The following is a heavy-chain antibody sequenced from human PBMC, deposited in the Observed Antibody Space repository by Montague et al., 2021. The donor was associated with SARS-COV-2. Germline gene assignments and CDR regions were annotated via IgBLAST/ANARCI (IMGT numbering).Heavy chain of an antibody. Sequence: SLRLSCAASGFTFTNYWLSWLRQAPGKGPEWVANINQGGTEIHYLDSVNGRFTISRDNAKNSLYLQMNSLRAEDTAVYYCARRNYGGDKYYYGMDVWGQGTTVTVSS. CDR1: GFTFTNYW. CDR3: ARRNYGGDKYYYGMDV. CDR2: INQGGTEI. V-gene: IGHV3-7*01. J-gene: IGHJ6*02. D-gene: IGHD4-23*01.